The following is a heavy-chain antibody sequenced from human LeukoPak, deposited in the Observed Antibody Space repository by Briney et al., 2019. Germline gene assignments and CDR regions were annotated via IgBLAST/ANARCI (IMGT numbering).Heavy chain of an antibody. J-gene: IGHJ4*02. Sequence: ASVEVSGKASGYTVTSYGISWGRQAPGQGLEWRGWISTYNGNTNYAQKLQGRVTMTTDTSTSTAYMELRSLRSDDTAVYYCARAYSGRNFDCWGTGTLVTVAS. D-gene: IGHD1-26*01. V-gene: IGHV1-18*01. CDR2: ISTYNGNT. CDR3: ARAYSGRNFDC. CDR1: GYTVTSYG.